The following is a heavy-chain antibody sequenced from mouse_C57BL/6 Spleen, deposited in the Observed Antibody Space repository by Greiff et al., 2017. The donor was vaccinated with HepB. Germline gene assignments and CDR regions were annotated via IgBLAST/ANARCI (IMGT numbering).Heavy chain of an antibody. CDR1: GYTFTSYG. Sequence: EVKVVESGAELVRPGSSVKMSCKTSGYTFTSYGINWVKQRPGQGLEWIGYIYIGNGYTEYNEKFKGKATLTSETSSSTAYMQLSSLTSEDSAIYFCARDNYYGSSYYFDYWGQGTTLTVSS. D-gene: IGHD1-1*01. CDR3: ARDNYYGSSYYFDY. J-gene: IGHJ2*01. CDR2: IYIGNGYT. V-gene: IGHV1-58*01.